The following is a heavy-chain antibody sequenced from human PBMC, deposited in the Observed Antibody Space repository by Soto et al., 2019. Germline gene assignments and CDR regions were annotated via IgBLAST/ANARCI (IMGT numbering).Heavy chain of an antibody. V-gene: IGHV1-69*08. CDR3: AREPSIAAVGIPLYSYYYMDV. J-gene: IGHJ6*03. CDR2: IISFAGIP. D-gene: IGHD6-13*01. Sequence: QVQLVQSGAEVRKPGSSVKLSCKASGDNLNSYTISWVRQAPGQGLEWMGRIISFAGIPNYVQIFQGRVTITADSSTSTAYMELGSLTPEDTAVYYCAREPSIAAVGIPLYSYYYMDVWGEGTTVTVSS. CDR1: GDNLNSYT.